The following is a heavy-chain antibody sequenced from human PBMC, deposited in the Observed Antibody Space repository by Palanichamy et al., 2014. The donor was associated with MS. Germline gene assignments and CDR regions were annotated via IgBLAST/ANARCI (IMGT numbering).Heavy chain of an antibody. Sequence: QLQLQESGPGLVKPSETLSLTCTVSGGSISSTSHYWGWIRQTPGKGLEWIGSIYYTGSTYYNPSLKSRVTISRDTSKNQFSLKLTSVTAADTAVYYCARDSRHSSGWYSSRWGQGTPVSVSS. CDR1: GGSISSTSHY. J-gene: IGHJ1*01. CDR3: ARDSRHSSGWYSSR. V-gene: IGHV4-39*07. CDR2: IYYTGST. D-gene: IGHD6-19*01.